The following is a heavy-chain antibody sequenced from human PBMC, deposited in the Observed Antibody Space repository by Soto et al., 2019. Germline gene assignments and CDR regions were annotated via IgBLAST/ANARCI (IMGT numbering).Heavy chain of an antibody. J-gene: IGHJ5*02. V-gene: IGHV3-7*01. CDR2: INQDGSDQ. CDR1: GFTFSSHW. D-gene: IGHD2-8*01. CDR3: ATSMRHTLNP. Sequence: EVQVVESGGGLVQPGGSLRLSCAASGFTFSSHWMTWVRQVPGKGLEWVANINQDGSDQYYVDSVKGRLTISRDNAKNSLCLHMSGLRVEETAVYYCATSMRHTLNPWGQGTLVTVSS.